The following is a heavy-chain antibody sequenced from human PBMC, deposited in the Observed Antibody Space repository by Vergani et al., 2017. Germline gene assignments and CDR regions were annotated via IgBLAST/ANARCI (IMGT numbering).Heavy chain of an antibody. Sequence: QVQLQESGPGLVKPSQTLSLSCTVSGGSVRTSIGYYWTWIRQPAGKTLEWIGVIFSSGTSNYNPSFKNRVTMSVDTSKNQFSLKLNSVTAADTAGYYCARGSRAEGGSGPDKWGQGTLVTVSS. CDR1: GGSVRTSIGYY. CDR3: ARGSRAEGGSGPDK. J-gene: IGHJ4*02. V-gene: IGHV4-61*02. D-gene: IGHD6-13*01. CDR2: IFSSGTS.